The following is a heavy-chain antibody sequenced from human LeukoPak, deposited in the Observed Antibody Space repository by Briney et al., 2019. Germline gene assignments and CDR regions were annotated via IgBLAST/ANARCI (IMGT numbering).Heavy chain of an antibody. J-gene: IGHJ4*02. V-gene: IGHV1-18*01. CDR2: ISAYNGNT. CDR1: GYTFTSYG. D-gene: IGHD3-9*01. Sequence: ASVKVSCKASGYTFTSYGISWVRQAPGQGLEWMGWISAYNGNTNYAQKLQGRVTMTTGTSTGTAYMELRSLRSDDTAVYYCARYYDILTGYSNFDYWGQGTLVTVSS. CDR3: ARYYDILTGYSNFDY.